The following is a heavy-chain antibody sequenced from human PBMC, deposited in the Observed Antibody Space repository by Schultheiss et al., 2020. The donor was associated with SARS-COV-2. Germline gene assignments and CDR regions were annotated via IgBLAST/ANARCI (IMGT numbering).Heavy chain of an antibody. Sequence: GESLKISCAASGFTFSSYAMHWVRQAPGKGLEWVAVIWYDGSNKYYADSVKGRFTISRDNSKNTLYLQMNSLRAEDTAVYYCARDGHESLRYFDWLLAAYNWFDPWGQGTLVTVSS. D-gene: IGHD3-9*01. CDR2: IWYDGSNK. CDR3: ARDGHESLRYFDWLLAAYNWFDP. CDR1: GFTFSSYA. J-gene: IGHJ5*02. V-gene: IGHV3-30*04.